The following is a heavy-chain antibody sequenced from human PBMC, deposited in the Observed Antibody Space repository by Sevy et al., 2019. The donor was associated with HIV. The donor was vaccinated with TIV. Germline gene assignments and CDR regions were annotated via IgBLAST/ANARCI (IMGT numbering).Heavy chain of an antibody. J-gene: IGHJ3*02. Sequence: ASVKVSCKASGGTLSGYAISWVRQAPGQGLEWMGGIIPNFGTANYAQMFQGRVTVTADESTSTAYMELSSLRSEDTAVYYCARARAVSSPNDAFDIWGQGTMVTVSS. CDR3: ARARAVSSPNDAFDI. CDR2: IIPNFGTA. CDR1: GGTLSGYA. V-gene: IGHV1-69*13.